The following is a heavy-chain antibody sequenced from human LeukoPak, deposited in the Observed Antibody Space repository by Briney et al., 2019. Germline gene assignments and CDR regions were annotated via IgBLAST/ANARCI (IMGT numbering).Heavy chain of an antibody. CDR2: IIPILGIA. J-gene: IGHJ4*02. Sequence: ASVKVSCKASGYTFTGYYMHWVRQAPGQGLEWMGRIIPILGIANYAQKFQGRVTITAEKSTSTAYMELSSLRSEDTAVYYCASSYYYGSGSYYFDYWGQGTLVTVSS. CDR1: GYTFTGYY. CDR3: ASSYYYGSGSYYFDY. V-gene: IGHV1-69*02. D-gene: IGHD3-10*01.